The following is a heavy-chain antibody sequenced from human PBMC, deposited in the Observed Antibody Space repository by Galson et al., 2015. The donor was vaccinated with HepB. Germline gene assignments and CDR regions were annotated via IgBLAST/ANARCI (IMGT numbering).Heavy chain of an antibody. V-gene: IGHV5-10-1*01. D-gene: IGHD2-15*01. J-gene: IGHJ4*02. CDR1: GYNFTTYW. CDR2: IDPGDSYS. Sequence: SGAEVKKPGESLRISCQGSGYNFTTYWISWVRQMPGKGLEWMGRIDPGDSYSTYSPSFLGHVTISTDKSISTAYLPWSSLRASDTATYYCATEFRCFSSYSPSDDWGQVTLVIVSS. CDR3: ATEFRCFSSYSPSDD.